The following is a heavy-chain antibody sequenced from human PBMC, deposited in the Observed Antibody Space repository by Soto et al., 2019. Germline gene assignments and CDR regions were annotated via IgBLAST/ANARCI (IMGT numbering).Heavy chain of an antibody. Sequence: SETLSLTCTVSGGSISNYYWSWIRQPPGKGLEWIGYIYYSGSTNYNPSLKSRVTISVDTSKNQFSLKLSSVTAADTAVNYCARDKITGLFDYWGQGTLVTVSS. CDR1: GGSISNYY. CDR2: IYYSGST. J-gene: IGHJ4*02. CDR3: ARDKITGLFDY. D-gene: IGHD2-8*02. V-gene: IGHV4-59*12.